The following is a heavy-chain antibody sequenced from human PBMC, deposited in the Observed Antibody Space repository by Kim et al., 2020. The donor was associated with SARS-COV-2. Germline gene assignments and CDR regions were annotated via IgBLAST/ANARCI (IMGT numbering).Heavy chain of an antibody. J-gene: IGHJ4*02. CDR2: ISGSGGST. V-gene: IGHV3-23*01. CDR1: GFTFSSYA. D-gene: IGHD3-3*01. CDR3: AKDQVEWYYDFWSGPAAVDY. Sequence: GGSLRLSCAASGFTFSSYAMSWVRQAPGKGLEWVSAISGSGGSTYYADSVKGRFTISRDNSKNTLYLQMNSLRAEDTAVYYCAKDQVEWYYDFWSGPAAVDYWGQGTLVTVSS.